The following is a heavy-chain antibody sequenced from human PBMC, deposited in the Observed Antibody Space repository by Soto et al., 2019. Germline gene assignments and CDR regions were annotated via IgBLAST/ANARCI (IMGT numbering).Heavy chain of an antibody. Sequence: GGSLRLSCVVSGFTVSSSNYMSWVRQAPGKGLEWVSVIYTGGTTYYADSVKGRFTISRDNSKNTLYLQMNSLRAEDTATYYCARRAGLQGNWDGGYFDFWGQGALVTVSS. CDR1: GFTVSSSNY. CDR2: IYTGGTT. V-gene: IGHV3-53*01. J-gene: IGHJ4*02. CDR3: ARRAGLQGNWDGGYFDF. D-gene: IGHD1-1*01.